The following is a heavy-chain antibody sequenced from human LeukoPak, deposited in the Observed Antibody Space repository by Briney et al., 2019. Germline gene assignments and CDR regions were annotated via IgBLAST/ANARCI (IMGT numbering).Heavy chain of an antibody. CDR2: ISYDGSNK. CDR1: GFTFSSYG. Sequence: PGGSLRLSCAASGFTFSSYGMHWVRQAPGKGLEWVAVISYDGSNKYYADSVKGRCTISRDNSKNTLYLQMNSLRAEDTAVYYCAKVRSHYSGSGAFDYWGQGTLVTVSS. V-gene: IGHV3-30*18. CDR3: AKVRSHYSGSGAFDY. D-gene: IGHD3-10*01. J-gene: IGHJ4*02.